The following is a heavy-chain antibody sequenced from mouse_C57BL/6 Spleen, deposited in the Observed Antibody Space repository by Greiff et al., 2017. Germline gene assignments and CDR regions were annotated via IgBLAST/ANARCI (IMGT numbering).Heavy chain of an antibody. D-gene: IGHD1-1*01. V-gene: IGHV1-18*01. CDR1: GYTFTDYN. Sequence: EVQLQQSGPELVKPGASVKIPCKASGYTFTDYNMDWVKQSHGKSLEWIGDINPNNGGTIYNQKFKGKATLTVDKSSSTAYMELRSLTSEDTAVYYCAIYYYGSSHWYVDVWGTGTTVTVSS. CDR3: AIYYYGSSHWYVDV. CDR2: INPNNGGT. J-gene: IGHJ1*03.